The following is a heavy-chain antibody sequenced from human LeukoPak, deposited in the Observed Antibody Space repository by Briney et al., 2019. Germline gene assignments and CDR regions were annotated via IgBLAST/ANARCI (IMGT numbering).Heavy chain of an antibody. D-gene: IGHD3-22*01. J-gene: IGHJ4*02. Sequence: ASVKVSCKASGYTFTSYGISWVRQAPGQGLEWMGWINPNSGGTNYAQKFQGRVTMTRDTSISTAYMELSRLRSDDTAVYYCARDTDYDSSGYYYSGFDYWGQGTLVTVSS. CDR1: GYTFTSYG. V-gene: IGHV1-2*02. CDR3: ARDTDYDSSGYYYSGFDY. CDR2: INPNSGGT.